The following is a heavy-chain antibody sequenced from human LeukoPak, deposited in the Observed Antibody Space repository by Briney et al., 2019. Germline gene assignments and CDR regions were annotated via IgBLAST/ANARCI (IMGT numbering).Heavy chain of an antibody. Sequence: TPSETLSLTCAVYGGSFSGYYWSWIRQPPGKGLEWIGEINHSGSTNYNPSLKSRVTISVDTSKNQFSLKLSSVTAADTAVYYCARGVTTVTNYYYYYGMDVWGQGTTVTVSS. CDR2: INHSGST. J-gene: IGHJ6*02. D-gene: IGHD4-17*01. V-gene: IGHV4-34*01. CDR3: ARGVTTVTNYYYYYGMDV. CDR1: GGSFSGYY.